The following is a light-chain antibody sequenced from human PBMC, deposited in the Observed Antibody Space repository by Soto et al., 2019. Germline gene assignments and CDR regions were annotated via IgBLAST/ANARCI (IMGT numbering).Light chain of an antibody. Sequence: DIVWTQSPGTLSLSPGERATLSCRASQSVSSNFLAWYQQKPGQAPRLLISGASSRATGIPDRFSGSGSGTDFTLTISRLEPEDFAVYYCQQYGNSPRTFGQGTKVDIK. CDR1: QSVSSNF. V-gene: IGKV3-20*01. CDR2: GAS. CDR3: QQYGNSPRT. J-gene: IGKJ1*01.